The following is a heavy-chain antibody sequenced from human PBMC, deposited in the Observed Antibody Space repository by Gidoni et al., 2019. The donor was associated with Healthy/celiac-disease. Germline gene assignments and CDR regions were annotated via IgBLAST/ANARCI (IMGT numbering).Heavy chain of an antibody. CDR1: GGSISSSSYY. CDR2: IYYSGST. Sequence: QLQLQESGPGLVKPSETLSLTCTASGGSISSSSYYWGWIRQPPGKGLEWIGSIYYSGSTYYNPSLKSRVTISVDTSKNQFSLKLSSVTAADTAVYYCACYLWELEWDWGQGTLVTVSS. CDR3: ACYLWELEWD. J-gene: IGHJ4*02. V-gene: IGHV4-39*01. D-gene: IGHD1-26*01.